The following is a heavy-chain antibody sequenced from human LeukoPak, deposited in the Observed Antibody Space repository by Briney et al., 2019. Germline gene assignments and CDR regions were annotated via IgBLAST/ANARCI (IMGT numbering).Heavy chain of an antibody. CDR2: IIPIFGTA. CDR1: GGTFSSYA. Sequence: ASVKVSCKASGGTFSSYAISWVQQAPRQGLEWMGGIIPIFGTANYAQKFQGRVTITADESTSTAYMELSSLRSEDTAVYYCARVRISSQFNDYWGQGTLVTVSS. V-gene: IGHV1-69*13. CDR3: ARVRISSQFNDY. J-gene: IGHJ4*02. D-gene: IGHD2-15*01.